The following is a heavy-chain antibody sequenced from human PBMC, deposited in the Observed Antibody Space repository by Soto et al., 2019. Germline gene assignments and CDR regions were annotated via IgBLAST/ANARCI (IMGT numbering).Heavy chain of an antibody. Sequence: TSETLSLTCAVYGGSFSGYYWSWIRQPPGKGLEWIGEINQSGSTNYNPSLKSRVTISVDTSKNQFSLKLTSVTAADTAVYYCARTYSSSWAPFEYRGQRTLVPGSS. CDR1: GGSFSGYY. J-gene: IGHJ4*02. D-gene: IGHD6-13*01. CDR3: ARTYSSSWAPFEY. CDR2: INQSGST. V-gene: IGHV4-34*01.